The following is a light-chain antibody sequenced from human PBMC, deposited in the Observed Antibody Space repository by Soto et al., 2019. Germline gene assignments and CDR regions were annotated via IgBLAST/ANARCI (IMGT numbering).Light chain of an antibody. CDR3: QLYNSYWT. Sequence: GDRVSVACRASQSISSWLAWYQQKPGKAPKLLNDDASSVERVVPSRFGGGGSGTEFTLTISSLQHDDFATYYCQLYNSYWTFGQGTKVDIK. J-gene: IGKJ1*01. CDR2: DAS. V-gene: IGKV1-5*01. CDR1: QSISSW.